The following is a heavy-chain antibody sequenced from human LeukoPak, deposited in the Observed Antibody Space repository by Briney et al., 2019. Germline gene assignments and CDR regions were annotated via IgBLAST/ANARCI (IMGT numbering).Heavy chain of an antibody. V-gene: IGHV3-21*01. D-gene: IGHD6-6*01. CDR2: ISSSSYI. CDR1: GFTFSSYS. CDR3: ARDRGAARLLVSNFDY. Sequence: GGSLRLSCAASGFTFSSYSMNWVRQAPGKGLEWVSSISSSSYIYDADSVKGRFTISRDNAKNSLYLQMNSLRAEDTAVYYCARDRGAARLLVSNFDYWGQGTLVTVSS. J-gene: IGHJ4*02.